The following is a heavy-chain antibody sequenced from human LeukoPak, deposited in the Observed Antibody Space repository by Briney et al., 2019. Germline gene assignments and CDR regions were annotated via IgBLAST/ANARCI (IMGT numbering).Heavy chain of an antibody. CDR3: ARGGVLMVYAMDAFDI. V-gene: IGHV3-33*01. D-gene: IGHD2-8*01. CDR1: GFTFSSYG. Sequence: GGSLRLSCAASGFTFSSYGMHWVRQAPGKGLEWVAVIWYDGSNKYYADSVKGRFTISRDNSKNTLYLQMNSLRAEDTAVYYCARGGVLMVYAMDAFDIWGQGTMVTVSS. CDR2: IWYDGSNK. J-gene: IGHJ3*02.